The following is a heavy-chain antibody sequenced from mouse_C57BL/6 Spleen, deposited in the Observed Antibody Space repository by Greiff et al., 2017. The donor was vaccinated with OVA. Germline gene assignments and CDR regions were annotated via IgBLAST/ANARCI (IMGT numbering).Heavy chain of an antibody. J-gene: IGHJ3*01. CDR3: ARDGVYYDYDDAWFAY. V-gene: IGHV1-53*01. CDR2: INPSNGGT. D-gene: IGHD2-4*01. Sequence: VKLQQPGTELVKPGASVKLSCKASGYTFTSYWMHWVKQRPGQGLEWIGNINPSNGGTNYNEKFKSKATLTVDKSSSTAYMQLSSLTSEDSAVYYCARDGVYYDYDDAWFAYWGQGTLVTVSA. CDR1: GYTFTSYW.